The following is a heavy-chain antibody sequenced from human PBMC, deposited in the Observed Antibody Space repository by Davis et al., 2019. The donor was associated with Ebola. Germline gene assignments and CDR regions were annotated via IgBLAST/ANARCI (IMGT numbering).Heavy chain of an antibody. CDR2: IYYSGST. CDR3: ARLGPDYYYYGMDV. CDR1: GGSISSYY. J-gene: IGHJ6*02. D-gene: IGHD3-10*01. Sequence: MPGGSLRLSCTVSGGSISSYYWSWIRQPPGKGLEWIGYIYYSGSTNYNPSLKSRVTISVDTSKNQFSLKLSSVTAADTAVYYCARLGPDYYYYGMDVWGQGTTVTVSS. V-gene: IGHV4-59*08.